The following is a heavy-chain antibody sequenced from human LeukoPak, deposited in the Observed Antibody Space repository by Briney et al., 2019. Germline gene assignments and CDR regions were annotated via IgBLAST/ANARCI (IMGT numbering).Heavy chain of an antibody. D-gene: IGHD6-19*01. J-gene: IGHJ4*02. V-gene: IGHV4-59*08. CDR2: IYYSGST. CDR1: GGSISSYY. Sequence: SETLSLTCTVSGGSISSYYWSWIRQPPGKGLEWIGYIYYSGSTNYNPSLKSRVTISADTSKNQFSLKLSSVTAADTAAYYCARRGYSSGWRYFDYWGQGTLVTVSS. CDR3: ARRGYSSGWRYFDY.